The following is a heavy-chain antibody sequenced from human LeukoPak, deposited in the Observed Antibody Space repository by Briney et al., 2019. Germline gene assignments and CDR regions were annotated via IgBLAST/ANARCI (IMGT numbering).Heavy chain of an antibody. D-gene: IGHD2-2*01. CDR1: GFTFSSYG. V-gene: IGHV3-21*01. Sequence: GGSLRLSCAASGFTFSSYGMHWVRQAPGKGLEWVSSISSSSSYIYYADSVKGRFTISRDNAKNSLYLQMNSLRAEDTAVYYCATIVVPAARPDYWGQGTLLTVSS. CDR3: ATIVVPAARPDY. CDR2: ISSSSSYI. J-gene: IGHJ4*02.